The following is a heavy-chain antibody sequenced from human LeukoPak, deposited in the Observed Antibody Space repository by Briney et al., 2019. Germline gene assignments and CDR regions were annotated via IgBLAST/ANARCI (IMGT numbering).Heavy chain of an antibody. D-gene: IGHD2-21*02. V-gene: IGHV3-30*03. Sequence: GRSLRLSCAASGFTFSTYGMHWVRQAPGKGLEWVAVISYDGSNKFYGDSVKGRFTISRDNSKNTLYLQMNSLRAEDTAVYYCARDVACGGDCYSDYWGQGTLVTVSS. J-gene: IGHJ4*02. CDR2: ISYDGSNK. CDR3: ARDVACGGDCYSDY. CDR1: GFTFSTYG.